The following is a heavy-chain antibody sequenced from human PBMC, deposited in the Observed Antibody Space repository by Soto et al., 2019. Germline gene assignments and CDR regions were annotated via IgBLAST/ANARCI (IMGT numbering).Heavy chain of an antibody. CDR3: ARGSWNYETDFDY. Sequence: SETLSLTCTVSGGSISSYYWSWIRQPPGKGLEWIGYIYYSGSTNYNPSLKSRVTISVDTSKNQFSLKLSSVTAADTAVYYCARGSWNYETDFDYWGQGTLVTVSS. CDR2: IYYSGST. D-gene: IGHD1-7*01. V-gene: IGHV4-59*01. CDR1: GGSISSYY. J-gene: IGHJ4*02.